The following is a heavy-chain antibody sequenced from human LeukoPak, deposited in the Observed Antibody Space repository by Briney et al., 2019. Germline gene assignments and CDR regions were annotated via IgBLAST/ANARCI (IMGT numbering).Heavy chain of an antibody. CDR3: ASIRYPRGH. D-gene: IGHD3-16*02. CDR2: INHSGST. CDR1: GGSFSGYY. Sequence: SETLSLTCAVYGGSFSGYYWSWIRHPPRKGLEWIGEINHSGSTNYNPSLKSRVTISVDTSKNQFSLKLSSVTAADTAVYYCASIRYPRGHWGQGTLVTVSS. J-gene: IGHJ4*02. V-gene: IGHV4-34*01.